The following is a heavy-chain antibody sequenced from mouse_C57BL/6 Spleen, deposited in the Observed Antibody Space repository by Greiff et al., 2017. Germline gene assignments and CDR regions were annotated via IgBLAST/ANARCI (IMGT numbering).Heavy chain of an antibody. CDR2: IYPGDGDT. Sequence: VQLQQSGPELVKPGASVKISCKASGYAFSSSWMNWVKQRPGKGLEWIGRIYPGDGDTNYNGKFKGKATLTADKSSSTAYMQLSSLTSEDSAVYFCAIPTAQANAMDYWGQGTSVTVSS. CDR3: AIPTAQANAMDY. V-gene: IGHV1-82*01. J-gene: IGHJ4*01. CDR1: GYAFSSSW. D-gene: IGHD3-2*02.